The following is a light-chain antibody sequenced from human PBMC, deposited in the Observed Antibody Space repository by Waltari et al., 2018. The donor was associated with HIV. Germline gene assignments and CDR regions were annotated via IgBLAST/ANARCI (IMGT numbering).Light chain of an antibody. Sequence: EIVLTQSLGTLSLSQGERATLSCSASQSVSTSYLAWYQQIPGQAPRLLIYSTSNRHTDIPDRFSGSESETDFTLTISRLEPEDFAMYYCQQSYSSPPGITFGQGTRLEIK. CDR3: QQSYSSPPGIT. J-gene: IGKJ5*01. CDR1: QSVSTSY. CDR2: STS. V-gene: IGKV3-20*01.